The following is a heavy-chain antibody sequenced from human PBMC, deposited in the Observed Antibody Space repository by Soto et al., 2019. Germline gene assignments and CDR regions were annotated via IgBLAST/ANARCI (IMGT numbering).Heavy chain of an antibody. D-gene: IGHD5-12*01. V-gene: IGHV4-31*03. CDR3: ARVYSGYDYRGWFDP. J-gene: IGHJ5*02. CDR2: IYYSGIT. Sequence: QVQLQELGPGLVKPSQTLSLTCTVSGGSISSGGYYWSWIRQHPGKGLEWIGYIYYSGITYNNPSLKSRVTISVDTSKNQLSLKLSSVTAADTAVYYCARVYSGYDYRGWFDPWGQGSLVTVSS. CDR1: GGSISSGGYY.